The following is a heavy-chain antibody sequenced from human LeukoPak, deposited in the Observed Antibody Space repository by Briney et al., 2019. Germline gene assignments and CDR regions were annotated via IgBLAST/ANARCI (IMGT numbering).Heavy chain of an antibody. CDR1: GGSISSYY. CDR3: ARSEIGSGSYYNHGYWYFDL. CDR2: IYTSGST. V-gene: IGHV4-4*07. D-gene: IGHD3-10*01. Sequence: PSETLSPTCTVSGGSISSYYWSWIRQPAGKGLEWIGRIYTSGSTNYNPSLKSRVTMSVDTSKNQFSLKLSSVTAADTAVYYCARSEIGSGSYYNHGYWYFDLWGRGTLVTVSS. J-gene: IGHJ2*01.